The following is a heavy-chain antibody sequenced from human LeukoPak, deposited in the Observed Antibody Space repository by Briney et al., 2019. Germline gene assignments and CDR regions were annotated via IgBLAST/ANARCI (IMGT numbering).Heavy chain of an antibody. Sequence: SQTLSLTCTVSGGSISSGDYYWSWIRQPPGEGLEWIGYIYYSGSTYYNPSLKSRVTISVDTSKNQFSLKLSSVTAADTAVYYCARGRSNYYYMDVWGKGTTVTVSS. CDR1: GGSISSGDYY. D-gene: IGHD1-26*01. V-gene: IGHV4-30-4*08. CDR3: ARGRSNYYYMDV. CDR2: IYYSGST. J-gene: IGHJ6*03.